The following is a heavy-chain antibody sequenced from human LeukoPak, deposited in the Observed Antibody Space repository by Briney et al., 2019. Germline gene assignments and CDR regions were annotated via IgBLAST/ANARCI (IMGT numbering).Heavy chain of an antibody. J-gene: IGHJ5*02. V-gene: IGHV4-59*12. CDR2: IYYSGST. D-gene: IGHD1-7*01. CDR3: AREVTGTTNTLYNWFDP. Sequence: SETLSLTCSVSGDSISNYYWSWLRQPPGKGLEWIGYIYYSGSTYYNPSLKSRVTISVDTSKNQFSLKLSSVTAADTAVYYCAREVTGTTNTLYNWFDPWGQGTLVTVSS. CDR1: GDSISNYY.